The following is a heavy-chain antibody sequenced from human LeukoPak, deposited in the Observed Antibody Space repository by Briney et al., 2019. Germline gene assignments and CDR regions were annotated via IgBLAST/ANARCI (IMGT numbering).Heavy chain of an antibody. CDR2: IYYSGST. J-gene: IGHJ4*02. CDR3: VSPDSNAYYVDY. D-gene: IGHD3-16*01. Sequence: SETLSLTCTVSGGSISSSGYYWGWIRQPPGKGLEWIGSIYYSGSTYYNPSLKSRVTISVDTSKNQFSLNLSSVTAADTAVYYCVSPDSNAYYVDYWGQGTLVTVSS. CDR1: GGSISSSGYY. V-gene: IGHV4-39*01.